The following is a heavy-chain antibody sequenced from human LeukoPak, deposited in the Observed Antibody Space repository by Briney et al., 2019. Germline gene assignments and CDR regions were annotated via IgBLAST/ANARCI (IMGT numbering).Heavy chain of an antibody. J-gene: IGHJ3*02. Sequence: SETLSLTCAVSGGSISSSYWWSWVRQPPGKGLEWIGEIYHSGSTNYNPSLKSRVTISVDKSKNQFSLKLSSVTAADTAVYYCARHSGGSGWSYGAFDIWGQGTMVTVSS. CDR1: GGSISSSYW. V-gene: IGHV4-4*02. CDR2: IYHSGST. D-gene: IGHD6-19*01. CDR3: ARHSGGSGWSYGAFDI.